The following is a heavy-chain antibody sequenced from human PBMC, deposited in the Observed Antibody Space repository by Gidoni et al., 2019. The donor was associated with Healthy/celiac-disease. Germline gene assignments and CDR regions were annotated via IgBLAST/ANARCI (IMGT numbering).Heavy chain of an antibody. V-gene: IGHV4-61*02. CDR1: GVSISSGSYY. CDR3: AREAPHFLDY. J-gene: IGHJ4*02. CDR2: IYTSGST. Sequence: QVKLQESGPGLVKPSQTLSLTCTVSGVSISSGSYYWSWIRQPAGKGLEWIGRIYTSGSTNYNPSLKSRVTISVDTSKNQFSLKLSSVTAADTAVYYCAREAPHFLDYWGQGTLVTVSS.